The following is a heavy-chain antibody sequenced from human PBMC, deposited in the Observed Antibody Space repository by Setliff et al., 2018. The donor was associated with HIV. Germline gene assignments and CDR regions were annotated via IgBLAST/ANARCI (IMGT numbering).Heavy chain of an antibody. CDR1: GGSFTGYY. D-gene: IGHD3-22*01. V-gene: IGHV4-34*01. Sequence: PSETLSLTCAVYGGSFTGYYWSWIRQPPGKGLEWIGEINHSGSTNYNSALKSRVSISVDTSKKQISLNLRSVTAADTAVYYCARGRFTYYYDSSGYYYWGQGTLVTVSS. CDR3: ARGRFTYYYDSSGYYY. CDR2: INHSGST. J-gene: IGHJ4*02.